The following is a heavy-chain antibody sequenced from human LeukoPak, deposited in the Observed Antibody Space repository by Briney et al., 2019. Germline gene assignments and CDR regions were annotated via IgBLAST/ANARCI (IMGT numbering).Heavy chain of an antibody. J-gene: IGHJ3*02. CDR3: ARGRGSSWYWVAFDI. V-gene: IGHV4-59*01. CDR1: GGSMSNYY. CDR2: IYHTGNT. D-gene: IGHD6-13*01. Sequence: SETLSLTCTVSGGSMSNYYWTWIRQPPGKGLEYIGYIYHTGNTYDNPSLRSRVTISRDASKNQFSLKLSSVTAADTAVYYCARGRGSSWYWVAFDIWGQGTMVTVSS.